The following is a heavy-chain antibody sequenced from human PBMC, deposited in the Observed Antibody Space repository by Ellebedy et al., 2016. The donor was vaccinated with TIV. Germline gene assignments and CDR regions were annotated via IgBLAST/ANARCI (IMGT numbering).Heavy chain of an antibody. CDR3: AKDRTSGDGYWVFDN. Sequence: GESLKISCAASGFTFSPYAMAWVRPAPGKGLEWVSGIVGSGSQKYADSVKGRFTISRDNSKRTVDLQMNGLRAADMAIYFCAKDRTSGDGYWVFDNWGQGTLVSVSS. V-gene: IGHV3-23*01. CDR2: IVGSGS. D-gene: IGHD5-18*01. J-gene: IGHJ4*02. CDR1: GFTFSPYA.